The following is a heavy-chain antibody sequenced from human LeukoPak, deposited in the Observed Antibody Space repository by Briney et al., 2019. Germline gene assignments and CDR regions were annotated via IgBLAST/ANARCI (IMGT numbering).Heavy chain of an antibody. CDR1: GASISSYY. CDR2: IYYSGST. D-gene: IGHD2-2*02. V-gene: IGHV4-59*01. J-gene: IGHJ5*02. CDR3: ARVLVVPAAIGWFDP. Sequence: SETLSLTCTVSGASISSYYWNWIRQPPGKGLEWIGYIYYSGSTNYNPSLKSRVTISLDTSKNQFSLRLSSVTAADTAVYYCARVLVVPAAIGWFDPWGQGTLVTVSS.